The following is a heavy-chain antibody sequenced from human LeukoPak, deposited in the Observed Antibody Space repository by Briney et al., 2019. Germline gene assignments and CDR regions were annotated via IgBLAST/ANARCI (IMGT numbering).Heavy chain of an antibody. CDR3: ARLDCVLEGCYNH. Sequence: SETLSLTCSVSGVSVTTSFWNWIGQSPGKGLEWIGYVSSDGTTNYTPALRSRLIMSVDTAKNDISLILTSVTAADTAIYYCARLDCVLEGCYNHWGRGTLVTVSS. CDR1: GVSVTTSF. V-gene: IGHV4-59*08. CDR2: VSSDGTT. D-gene: IGHD2-15*01. J-gene: IGHJ4*02.